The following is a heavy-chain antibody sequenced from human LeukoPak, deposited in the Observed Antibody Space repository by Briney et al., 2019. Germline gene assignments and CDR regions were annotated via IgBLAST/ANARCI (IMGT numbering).Heavy chain of an antibody. D-gene: IGHD3-22*01. CDR3: ARMSSSGYFP. V-gene: IGHV3-7*01. CDR2: IKQDESEK. J-gene: IGHJ5*02. CDR1: GFTFSNYW. Sequence: GGSLRLSCAASGFTFSNYWMSWVRQAPGEGLXXVANIKQDESEKYFVDSTKGRFIIPRDNVKKLLYLQMNSLRAEDTAVYYCARMSSSGYFPWGQGALVTVSS.